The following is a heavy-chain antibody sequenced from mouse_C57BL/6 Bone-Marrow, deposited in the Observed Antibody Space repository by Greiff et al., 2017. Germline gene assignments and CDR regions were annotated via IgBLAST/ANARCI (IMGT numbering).Heavy chain of an antibody. V-gene: IGHV5-4*03. CDR1: GFTFSSYA. J-gene: IGHJ1*03. D-gene: IGHD2-2*01. Sequence: EVKLVESGGGLVKPGGSLKLSCAASGFTFSSYAMSWVRQTPEKRLEWVATISDGGSYTYYPDNVKGRFTISRDTAKNNLYLQMSHLKSEDTAMYCCARRATMVTYWYFDVWGTGTTVTVSS. CDR3: ARRATMVTYWYFDV. CDR2: ISDGGSYT.